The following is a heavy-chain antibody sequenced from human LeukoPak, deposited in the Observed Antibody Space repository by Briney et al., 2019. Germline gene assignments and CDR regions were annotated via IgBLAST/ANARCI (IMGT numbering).Heavy chain of an antibody. CDR3: AKRVEPWFGALAY. CDR1: GFTFSDYW. V-gene: IGHV3-7*01. J-gene: IGHJ4*02. D-gene: IGHD3-10*01. Sequence: GGSLRLSCAASGFTFSDYWMTWVRQAPGKGVGWVAMMSPDGSEKHYVGSVKGRFDISRDNAKNSLFLQMNSLGADDTAVYYCAKRVEPWFGALAYWGQGTLVTVSS. CDR2: MSPDGSEK.